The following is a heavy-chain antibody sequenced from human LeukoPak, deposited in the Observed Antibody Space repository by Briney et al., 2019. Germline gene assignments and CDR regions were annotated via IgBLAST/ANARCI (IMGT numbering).Heavy chain of an antibody. Sequence: ASVKVSCKASGYSFTSHDINWVRQATGQGLEWMGWMNPYSGNTGYAQKFQDRVTMTRNTSISTAYLELSSLGSEDTAMYYCASALKRGSAGTLIDHWGQGTLVTVSS. CDR1: GYSFTSHD. J-gene: IGHJ4*02. D-gene: IGHD6-13*01. CDR3: ASALKRGSAGTLIDH. CDR2: MNPYSGNT. V-gene: IGHV1-8*01.